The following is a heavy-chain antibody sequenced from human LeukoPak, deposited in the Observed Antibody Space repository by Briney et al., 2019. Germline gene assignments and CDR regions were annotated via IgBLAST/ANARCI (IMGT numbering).Heavy chain of an antibody. Sequence: GGSLRLSCAASGFTFSSYAMSWVRQAPGKGLEWVSAISGSGGSTYYADSVKGRFTISRDNSKNTLYPQMNSLRAEDTAVYYCAKGGPNTVTTYYYYGMDVWGQGTTVTVSS. CDR2: ISGSGGST. J-gene: IGHJ6*02. D-gene: IGHD4-11*01. V-gene: IGHV3-23*01. CDR1: GFTFSSYA. CDR3: AKGGPNTVTTYYYYGMDV.